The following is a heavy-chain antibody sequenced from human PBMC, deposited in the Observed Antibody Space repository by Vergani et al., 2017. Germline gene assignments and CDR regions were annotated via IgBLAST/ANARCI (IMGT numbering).Heavy chain of an antibody. Sequence: EVQLVESGGGLVQPGRSLRLSCAASGFPFDDYAMHWVRQAPGKGLEWVSGISWNSGSIGYADSVKGRFTISRDNAKNSLYLQMNSLRAEDTALYYCARGGDGQLVSGLDYWGQGTLVTVSS. D-gene: IGHD6-6*01. CDR2: ISWNSGSI. CDR1: GFPFDDYA. CDR3: ARGGDGQLVSGLDY. J-gene: IGHJ4*02. V-gene: IGHV3-9*01.